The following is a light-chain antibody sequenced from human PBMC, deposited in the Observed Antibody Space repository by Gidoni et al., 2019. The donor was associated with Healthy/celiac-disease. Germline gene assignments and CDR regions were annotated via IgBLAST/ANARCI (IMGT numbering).Light chain of an antibody. J-gene: IGLJ3*02. Sequence: SYVLTQPTSVSVAPGKTARITGGGNTIGSKIVHCSQQKPAQAPVLGIYYDRARPSGIPARFSGANSGNTATLTISRVEAGDEADYYWQGWDSSSDHRGFGGGTKLTVL. CDR3: QGWDSSSDHRG. CDR1: TIGSKI. V-gene: IGLV3-21*04. CDR2: YDR.